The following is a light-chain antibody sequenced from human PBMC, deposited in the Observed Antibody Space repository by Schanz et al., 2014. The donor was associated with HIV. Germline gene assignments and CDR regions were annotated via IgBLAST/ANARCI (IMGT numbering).Light chain of an antibody. CDR1: QTVSSN. Sequence: EIVLTQSPATLSVSPGQRATLSCRASQTVSSNLAWYQQKPGQAPRLLIYDVSTRATGIPVRFSGSGSGTEFTLSISSLQSEDFAVYYCQQYDNWPPLTFGGGTKVEIK. J-gene: IGKJ4*01. CDR2: DVS. CDR3: QQYDNWPPLT. V-gene: IGKV3-15*01.